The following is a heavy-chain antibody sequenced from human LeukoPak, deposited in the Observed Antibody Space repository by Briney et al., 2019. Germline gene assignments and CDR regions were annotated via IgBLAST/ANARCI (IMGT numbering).Heavy chain of an antibody. CDR1: GGSFSGYY. J-gene: IGHJ5*02. Sequence: SETLSLTCAVYGGSFSGYYWSWIRQPPGKGLEWIGEINHSGSTNYNPSLKSRVTISVDTSKNQFSLKLSSVTAADTAVYYCARGRRAYCSSTGCYLRGNWFDPWGQGTLVTVSS. CDR3: ARGRRAYCSSTGCYLRGNWFDP. V-gene: IGHV4-34*01. D-gene: IGHD2-2*01. CDR2: INHSGST.